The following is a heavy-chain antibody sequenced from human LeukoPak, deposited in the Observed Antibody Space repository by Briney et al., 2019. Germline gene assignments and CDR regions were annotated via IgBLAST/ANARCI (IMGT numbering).Heavy chain of an antibody. CDR1: GYIFTSYS. D-gene: IGHD6-25*01. V-gene: IGHV1-18*01. Sequence: ASVKVSCKASGYIFTSYSIIWVRQAPGQGLEWMGWISAYNDNTNYAQKLQGRVTMTTDTSTSTAYMELRSLRSDDTAVYYCARAHSRLNWFDPWGQGTLVTVSS. CDR3: ARAHSRLNWFDP. J-gene: IGHJ5*02. CDR2: ISAYNDNT.